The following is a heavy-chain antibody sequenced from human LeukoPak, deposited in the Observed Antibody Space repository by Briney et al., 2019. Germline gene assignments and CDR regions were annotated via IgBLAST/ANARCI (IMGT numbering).Heavy chain of an antibody. CDR1: GGSISSNTYY. CDR2: IHYSGST. V-gene: IGHV4-39*02. Sequence: SETLSLTCTVSGGSISSNTYYWGWIRRPPGKGLEWIGNIHYSGSTYYNPSLKSRVTISVDTSKNQFSLNLSSLTAADTAVYYCARDDIVVVPAAIGVPYYYYYMDVWGKGTTVTVSS. CDR3: ARDDIVVVPAAIGVPYYYYYMDV. J-gene: IGHJ6*03. D-gene: IGHD2-2*01.